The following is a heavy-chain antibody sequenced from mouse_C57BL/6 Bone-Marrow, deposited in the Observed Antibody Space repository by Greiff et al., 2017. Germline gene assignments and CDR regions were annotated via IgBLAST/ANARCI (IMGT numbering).Heavy chain of an antibody. CDR3: ARWDWDGY. V-gene: IGHV1-55*01. Sequence: QVQLQQSGAELVRPGASVKLSCTASGFNIKDYYMHWVKQRPGQGLEWIGDIYPGSGSTNYNEKFKSKATLTVDTSSSTAYMQLSSLTSEDSAVYYCARWDWDGYWGQGTTLTVSS. D-gene: IGHD4-1*01. CDR1: GFNIKDYY. J-gene: IGHJ2*01. CDR2: IYPGSGST.